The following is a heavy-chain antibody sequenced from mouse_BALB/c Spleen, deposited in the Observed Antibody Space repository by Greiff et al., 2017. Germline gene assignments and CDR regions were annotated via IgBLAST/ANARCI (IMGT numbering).Heavy chain of an antibody. D-gene: IGHD1-1*01. CDR2: ISYDGSN. CDR1: GYSITSGYY. V-gene: IGHV3-6*02. CDR3: ARSFITRYFDV. Sequence: EVKLMESGPGLVKPSQSLSLTCSVTGYSITSGYYWNWIRQFPGNKLEWMGYISYDGSNNYNPSLKNRISITRDTSKNQFFLKLNSVTTEDTATYYCARSFITRYFDVWGAGTTVTVSS. J-gene: IGHJ1*01.